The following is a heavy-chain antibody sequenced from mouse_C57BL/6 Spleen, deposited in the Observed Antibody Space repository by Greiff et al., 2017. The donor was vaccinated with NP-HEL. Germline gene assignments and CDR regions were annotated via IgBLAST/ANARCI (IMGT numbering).Heavy chain of an antibody. D-gene: IGHD1-1*01. Sequence: EVMLVESGGDLVKPGGSLKLSCAASGFTFSSYGMSWVRQTPDKGLEWVATISSGGSYTYYPDSVKGQFTISRDNAKNTLYLQMSSLKSEDTAMYYCARHKIDYGSRGDAMDYWGQGTSVTVSS. CDR1: GFTFSSYG. J-gene: IGHJ4*01. V-gene: IGHV5-6*01. CDR2: ISSGGSYT. CDR3: ARHKIDYGSRGDAMDY.